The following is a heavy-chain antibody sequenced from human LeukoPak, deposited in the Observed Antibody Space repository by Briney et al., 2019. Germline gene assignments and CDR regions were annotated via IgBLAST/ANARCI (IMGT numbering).Heavy chain of an antibody. CDR3: ARSASGWHYFDY. V-gene: IGHV1-46*01. J-gene: IGHJ4*02. CDR1: GYTFTSYY. CDR2: IHLSDGTT. Sequence: EASVKVSCRASGYTFTSYYMHWVRQAHGQGLEWMGIIHLSDGTTSYAQKFQGRVTMTRDTSTSTVYMELTSLRSEDTAVYYCARSASGWHYFDYWGQGTLVTVSS. D-gene: IGHD6-19*01.